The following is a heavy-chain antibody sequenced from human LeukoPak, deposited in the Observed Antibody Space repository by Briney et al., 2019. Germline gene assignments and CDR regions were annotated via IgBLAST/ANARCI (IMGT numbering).Heavy chain of an antibody. CDR3: VRHSADHTSFDH. Sequence: SETLSLTCTVSGGSISSSNYYWGWIRQPPGEELEWIGSLFYSGNTYYNPSLKSRVTISVDTSKNQLSLKVRSVTATDTAVYSCVRHSADHTSFDHWGQGTLVTVSS. V-gene: IGHV4-39*01. J-gene: IGHJ4*02. CDR1: GGSISSSNYY. CDR2: LFYSGNT.